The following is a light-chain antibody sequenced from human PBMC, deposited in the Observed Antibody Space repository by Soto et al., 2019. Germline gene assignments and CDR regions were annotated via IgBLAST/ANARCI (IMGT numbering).Light chain of an antibody. Sequence: DIQMTQSPSTPSASVGDRVTITCRASQSISSWLAWYQQKPGKAPKLLIYKASTLESGVPSRFSGSGSGTEFTLTIRSLQPDDFATYYCQQYNSVSLLTFGGGTKVDI. CDR1: QSISSW. V-gene: IGKV1-5*03. J-gene: IGKJ4*01. CDR2: KAS. CDR3: QQYNSVSLLT.